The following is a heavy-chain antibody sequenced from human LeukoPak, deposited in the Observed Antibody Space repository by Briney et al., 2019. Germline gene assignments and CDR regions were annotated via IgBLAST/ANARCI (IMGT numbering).Heavy chain of an antibody. D-gene: IGHD3-10*01. CDR2: INWNGGST. Sequence: GGSLRLSCAASGFTFDDYGMSWVRQAPGKGREWVSGINWNGGSTGYADSVKDRLTISRDNAKNSLYLQMNSLRAEDTALYYCARDPGAMVRGVMSDIWGQGTMVTVSS. J-gene: IGHJ3*02. CDR1: GFTFDDYG. CDR3: ARDPGAMVRGVMSDI. V-gene: IGHV3-20*04.